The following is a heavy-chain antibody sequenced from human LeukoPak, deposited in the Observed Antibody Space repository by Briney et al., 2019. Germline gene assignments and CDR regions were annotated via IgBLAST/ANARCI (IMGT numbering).Heavy chain of an antibody. CDR2: INHSGST. D-gene: IGHD6-13*01. Sequence: PSENLSLTCAVYGGSFSGYYWSWIRQPPGKGLEWIGEINHSGSTNYNPSLKSRVTISVDTSKNQFSLKLSSVTAADTAVYYCARLFYSSSWVFEPYYYYMDVWGKGTTVTVSS. CDR1: GGSFSGYY. CDR3: ARLFYSSSWVFEPYYYYMDV. V-gene: IGHV4-34*01. J-gene: IGHJ6*03.